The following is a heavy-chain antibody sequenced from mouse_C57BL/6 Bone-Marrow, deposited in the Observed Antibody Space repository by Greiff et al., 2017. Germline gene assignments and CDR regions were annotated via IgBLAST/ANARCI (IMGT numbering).Heavy chain of an antibody. CDR2: ISYDGSN. CDR1: GYSITSGYY. J-gene: IGHJ4*01. V-gene: IGHV3-6*01. Sequence: EVKLMESGPGLVKPSQSLSLTCSVTGYSITSGYYWNWIRQFPGNKLEWMGYISYDGSNNYNPSLKNRISITRDTSKNQFFLKLNSVTTEDTATYYCAFYDYRLGYYYAMDYWGQGTSVTVSS. CDR3: AFYDYRLGYYYAMDY. D-gene: IGHD2-4*01.